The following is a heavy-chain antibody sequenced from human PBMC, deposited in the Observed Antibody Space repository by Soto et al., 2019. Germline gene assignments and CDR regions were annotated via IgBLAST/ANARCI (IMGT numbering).Heavy chain of an antibody. CDR1: GYTFTGYY. J-gene: IGHJ4*02. CDR3: ARAPKGSNGYFDY. Sequence: ASVKVSCKASGYTFTGYYMHWVRQAPGQGLEWMGWINPNSGGTNYAQKFQGWVTMTRDTSISTAYMEPSRLRSDDTAVYYCARAPKGSNGYFDYWGQGTLVTVSS. V-gene: IGHV1-2*04. D-gene: IGHD2-8*01. CDR2: INPNSGGT.